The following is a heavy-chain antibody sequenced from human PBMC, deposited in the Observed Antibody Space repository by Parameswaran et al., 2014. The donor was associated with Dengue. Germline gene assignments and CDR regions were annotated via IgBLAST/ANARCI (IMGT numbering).Heavy chain of an antibody. J-gene: IGHJ4*01. Sequence: PGKGLEWIGTIHYNGKTFYNLSLKSRVTLSVDASRTQFSLKVNSVTAADTALYYCARQWGSGRWAFDYWGQGILVTVSS. CDR3: ARQWGSGRWAFDY. V-gene: IGHV4-39*01. D-gene: IGHD3-16*01. CDR2: IHYNGKT.